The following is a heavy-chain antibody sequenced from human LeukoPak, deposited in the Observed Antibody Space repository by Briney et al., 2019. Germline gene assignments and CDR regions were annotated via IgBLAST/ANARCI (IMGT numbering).Heavy chain of an antibody. Sequence: PGGSLRLSCAASGFTFSSYWMSWVRQAPGKGLEWVANIKQDGSEKYYVDSVKGRFTISRDNAKNSLYLQMNSLRAEDTAVYYCARDQYYYDSSGYYRGLDYWGQGTLVTVSS. D-gene: IGHD3-22*01. CDR2: IKQDGSEK. CDR1: GFTFSSYW. V-gene: IGHV3-7*01. CDR3: ARDQYYYDSSGYYRGLDY. J-gene: IGHJ4*02.